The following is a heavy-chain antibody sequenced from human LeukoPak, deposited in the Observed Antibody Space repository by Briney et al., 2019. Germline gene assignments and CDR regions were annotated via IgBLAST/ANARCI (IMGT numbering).Heavy chain of an antibody. CDR2: IIPIFGTA. CDR3: ARDRTRGYCSGGSCYPGPNWFDP. D-gene: IGHD2-15*01. V-gene: IGHV1-69*13. CDR1: GGTFSSYA. J-gene: IGHJ5*02. Sequence: GASVKVSCKASGGTFSSYAISWVRQAPGQGLEWMGGIIPIFGTANYAQKFQGRVTITADESTSTAYMELSSLRSEDTAVYYCARDRTRGYCSGGSCYPGPNWFDPWGQGTLDTVSS.